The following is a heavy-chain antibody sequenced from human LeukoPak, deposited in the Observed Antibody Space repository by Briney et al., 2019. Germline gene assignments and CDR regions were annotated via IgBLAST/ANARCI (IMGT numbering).Heavy chain of an antibody. CDR3: TRGYYRALYYFDY. CDR2: ISSSGSTI. Sequence: PGGSLRLSCAASGFTFSDYYMSWVRQAPGKGREWVSYISSSGSTIYYADSVKGRFTISRDNAKNSLYLQMNSLTAEDTAVYYCTRGYYRALYYFDYWGQEPWSPSPQ. J-gene: IGHJ4*01. CDR1: GFTFSDYY. D-gene: IGHD3-22*01. V-gene: IGHV3-11*04.